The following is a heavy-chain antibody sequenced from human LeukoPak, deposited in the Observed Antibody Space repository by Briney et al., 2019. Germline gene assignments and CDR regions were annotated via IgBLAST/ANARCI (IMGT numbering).Heavy chain of an antibody. V-gene: IGHV1-18*01. CDR1: GYTFTSYG. CDR3: ARRKTYDFEPGGDY. CDR2: ISAYNGNT. J-gene: IGHJ4*02. Sequence: GASVKVSCKASGYTFTSYGIIWVRQAPGQGLEWMGWISAYNGNTNYAQKLQGRVTMTTDTSTSTAYMELRSLRSDDTAMYYCARRKTYDFEPGGDYWGQGTLVTVSS. D-gene: IGHD3-3*01.